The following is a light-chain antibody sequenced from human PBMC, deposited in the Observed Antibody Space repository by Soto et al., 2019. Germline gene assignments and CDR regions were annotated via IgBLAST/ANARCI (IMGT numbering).Light chain of an antibody. Sequence: EIVLTQSPGTLSLSPGERATLSCRASQSVARNLLDWFQQRPGQPPRLLIYDATGSATGIPDRFSGSGSATDFTLTINRLEPEDFAVYYCHQYASSPLTFGQGTKLEIK. CDR3: HQYASSPLT. CDR2: DAT. V-gene: IGKV3-20*01. CDR1: QSVARNL. J-gene: IGKJ2*01.